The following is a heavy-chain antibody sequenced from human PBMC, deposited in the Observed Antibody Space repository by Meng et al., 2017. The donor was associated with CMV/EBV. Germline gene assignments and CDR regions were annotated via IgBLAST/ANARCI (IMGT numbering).Heavy chain of an antibody. J-gene: IGHJ6*02. CDR1: GFTFSNYA. V-gene: IGHV3-23*01. CDR2: ISGSGGST. D-gene: IGHD2-2*03. Sequence: GESLKISCAASGFTFSNYAMSWVRQAPGKGLEWVSAISGSGGSTYYADSVKGRFTISRDNSKNTLYLQMNSLRAEDTAVYYCAKDGYCSSTSCQAYYYYGMDVWGQGTTVTVSS. CDR3: AKDGYCSSTSCQAYYYYGMDV.